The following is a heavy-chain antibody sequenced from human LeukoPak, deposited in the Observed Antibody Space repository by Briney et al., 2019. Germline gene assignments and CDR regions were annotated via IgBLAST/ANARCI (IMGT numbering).Heavy chain of an antibody. CDR1: GGSICSSFDY. Sequence: PSEPLSLTCTLSGGSICSSFDYGGWVRQPPGKGVEWNGSINYSGNTYYSPSLKSRVTISADTSKNQFSLKLSSVAAADTAVYCCARVRFLRGADVVNPFDYWGQGTLVTVSS. D-gene: IGHD5/OR15-5a*01. CDR3: ARVRFLRGADVVNPFDY. J-gene: IGHJ4*02. CDR2: INYSGNT. V-gene: IGHV4-39*01.